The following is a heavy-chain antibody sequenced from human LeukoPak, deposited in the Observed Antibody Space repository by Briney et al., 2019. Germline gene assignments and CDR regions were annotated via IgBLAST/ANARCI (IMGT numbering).Heavy chain of an antibody. Sequence: GGSLRLSCAASGFTFSSYWMSWVRQAPGKGLEWVANIKQDGSEKYYADSVKGRFTISRDNSKNTLYLQMNSLRPEDTAVYYCARQSGSYSIDYWGQGTLVTVSS. J-gene: IGHJ4*02. CDR1: GFTFSSYW. CDR3: ARQSGSYSIDY. CDR2: IKQDGSEK. V-gene: IGHV3-7*01. D-gene: IGHD1-26*01.